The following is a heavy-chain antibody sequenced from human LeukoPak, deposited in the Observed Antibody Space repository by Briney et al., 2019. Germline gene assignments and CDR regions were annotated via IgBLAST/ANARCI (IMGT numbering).Heavy chain of an antibody. Sequence: SETLSLTCTVSGGSISNYYWSWIRQPAGKALEWIGRIYSGGNTNYNPSLKSRVTMSVDTSKNLFSLKLSSVTAADTAMYYCARPRSSSGWDGDFDYWGQGTLVTVSS. V-gene: IGHV4-4*07. CDR3: ARPRSSSGWDGDFDY. CDR2: IYSGGNT. CDR1: GGSISNYY. J-gene: IGHJ4*02. D-gene: IGHD6-19*01.